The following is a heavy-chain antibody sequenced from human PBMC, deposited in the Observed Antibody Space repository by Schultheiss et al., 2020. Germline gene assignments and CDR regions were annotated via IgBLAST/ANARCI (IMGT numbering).Heavy chain of an antibody. J-gene: IGHJ4*02. CDR1: GYTFTSFG. CDR3: ARDRGYYGSGSPDY. D-gene: IGHD3-10*01. CDR2: ISAYNGDT. V-gene: IGHV1-18*01. Sequence: ASVKVSCTASGYTFTSFGVSWVRRAPGQGLEWMGWISAYNGDTNYAQNLQGRVTMTTDTSTSTAYMELRSLRSDDTAVYYCARDRGYYGSGSPDYWGQGTLVTVYS.